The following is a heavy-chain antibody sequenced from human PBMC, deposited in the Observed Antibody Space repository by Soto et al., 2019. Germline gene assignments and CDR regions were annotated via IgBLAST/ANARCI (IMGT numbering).Heavy chain of an antibody. CDR3: ARASGDYVWGSYRYTAPDDAFDI. CDR2: ISYDGSNK. V-gene: IGHV3-30-3*01. D-gene: IGHD3-16*02. CDR1: GFTFSSYA. J-gene: IGHJ3*02. Sequence: QVQLVESGGGVVQPGRSLRLSCAASGFTFSSYAMHWVRQAPGKGLEWVAVISYDGSNKYYADSVKGRFSISRDNSKNALYLQMNSLREKDTAVYYCARASGDYVWGSYRYTAPDDAFDIWGQGTMVTVSS.